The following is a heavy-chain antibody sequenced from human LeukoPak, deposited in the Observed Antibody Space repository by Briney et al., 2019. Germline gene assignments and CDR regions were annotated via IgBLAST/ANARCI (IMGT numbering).Heavy chain of an antibody. D-gene: IGHD4-23*01. J-gene: IGHJ3*02. CDR1: GGSISSHY. CDR3: ARGVTTVVTPRVAFDI. CDR2: IYYSGST. Sequence: SETLSLTCTVSGGSISSHYSSWIRQPPGKGLEWIGYIYYSGSTNYNPSLKSRVTISVDTSKNQFSLKLSSVTAADTAVYYCARGVTTVVTPRVAFDIWGQGTMVTVSS. V-gene: IGHV4-59*11.